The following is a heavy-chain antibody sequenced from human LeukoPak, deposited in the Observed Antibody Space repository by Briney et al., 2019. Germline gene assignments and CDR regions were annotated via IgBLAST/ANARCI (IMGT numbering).Heavy chain of an antibody. Sequence: SATLSLTCSVSGSSISSDYYWGWVRQPPGKGLEWIGSIKHRGRSYYNPSLKSRVTISVDTSKNQFSLQLSSVTAADTAVYYCARVVGATSIDYWGQGILVTVSS. CDR2: IKHRGRS. CDR3: ARVVGATSIDY. V-gene: IGHV4-38-2*02. D-gene: IGHD2-15*01. CDR1: GSSISSDYY. J-gene: IGHJ4*02.